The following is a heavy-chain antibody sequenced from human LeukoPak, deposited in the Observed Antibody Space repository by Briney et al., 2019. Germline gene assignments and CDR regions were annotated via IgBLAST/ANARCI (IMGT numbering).Heavy chain of an antibody. J-gene: IGHJ4*02. CDR2: ISAYNGNT. D-gene: IGHD3-22*01. CDR1: GYTFTSYG. V-gene: IGHV1-18*01. CDR3: ARDAGATMIVVVPTGFGY. Sequence: GASVKVSCKASGYTFTSYGISWVRQAPGQGLEWMGWISAYNGNTNYAQKLQGRVTMTTDTSTSTAYMELRSLRSDDTAVYYCARDAGATMIVVVPTGFGYWGQGTLVTVSS.